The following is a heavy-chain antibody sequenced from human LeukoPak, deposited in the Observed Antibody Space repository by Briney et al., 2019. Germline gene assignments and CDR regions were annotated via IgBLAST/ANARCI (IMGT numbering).Heavy chain of an antibody. CDR3: ARDGITMVRGVTKLDVDY. CDR2: INTDGSST. Sequence: PGGSLRLSCAASGFTFSSYWMHWVRQAPGKGLVWVSRINTDGSSTSYADSVKGRFTISRDNAKNSLYLQMNSLRAEDTAVYYCARDGITMVRGVTKLDVDYWGQGTLVTVSS. CDR1: GFTFSSYW. J-gene: IGHJ4*02. D-gene: IGHD3-10*01. V-gene: IGHV3-74*01.